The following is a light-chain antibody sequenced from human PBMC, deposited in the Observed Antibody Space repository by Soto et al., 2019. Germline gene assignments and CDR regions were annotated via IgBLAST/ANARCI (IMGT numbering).Light chain of an antibody. CDR2: EVS. Sequence: QSVLTQPASVSGSPGQSITISCTGTSSDVGGYNYVSWYQQYPGKAPKLIIYEVSKRPSGVFNRFSGSKSGNTASLTISGLQAEDEADYYCTSYTGNIRLGVVFGGGTKLTVL. CDR1: SSDVGGYNY. CDR3: TSYTGNIRLGVV. V-gene: IGLV2-14*01. J-gene: IGLJ2*01.